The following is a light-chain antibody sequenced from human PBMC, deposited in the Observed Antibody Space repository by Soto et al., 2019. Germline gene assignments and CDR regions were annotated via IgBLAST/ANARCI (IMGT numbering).Light chain of an antibody. V-gene: IGKV1-9*01. CDR3: HQLNNYPLT. CDR2: AAS. Sequence: DVPLTQSPSFRSASVGGRVSITCRASQGISSYLAWYQQKPGKAPNLLIYAASTLPSGIPSRFSGSGSGTDFTLTISSLQPEDFATYYCHQLNNYPLTFGGGTKV. CDR1: QGISSY. J-gene: IGKJ4*01.